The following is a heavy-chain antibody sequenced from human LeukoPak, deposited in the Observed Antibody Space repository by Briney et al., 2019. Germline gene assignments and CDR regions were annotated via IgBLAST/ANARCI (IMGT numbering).Heavy chain of an antibody. J-gene: IGHJ2*01. Sequence: SGGSLRLSCAASGFTFSNFAIHWVRQAPGKGLEWVAVVWYDGSSTYYADPVKGRFTVSRDNSKSILYLQMNSLRAEDTAVYYSAKTATYDWFFDLWGRGTLVTVSS. CDR1: GFTFSNFA. D-gene: IGHD3-16*01. V-gene: IGHV3-33*06. CDR2: VWYDGSST. CDR3: AKTATYDWFFDL.